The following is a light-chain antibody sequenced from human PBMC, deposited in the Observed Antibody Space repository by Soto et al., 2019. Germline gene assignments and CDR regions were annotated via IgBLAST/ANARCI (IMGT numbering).Light chain of an antibody. J-gene: IGLJ3*02. CDR3: AAWDHSLQGWV. V-gene: IGLV1-51*01. CDR2: DNN. CDR1: SSNIGNNY. Sequence: QSVLTQSPSVSAAPGQKVTISCSGSSSNIGNNYVSWYQQLPGTAPKLLIYDNNKRPSGVPDRFSGSRSGSSASLVIVGLQSEDEADYYCAAWDHSLQGWVFGGGTKLTVL.